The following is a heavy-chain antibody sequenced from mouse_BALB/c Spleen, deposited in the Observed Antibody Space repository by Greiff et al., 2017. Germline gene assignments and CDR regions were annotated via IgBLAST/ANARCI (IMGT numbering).Heavy chain of an antibody. V-gene: IGHV10-1*02. CDR3: VRLGGTDDY. J-gene: IGHJ2*01. CDR1: GFTFNTYA. CDR2: IRSKSNNYAT. D-gene: IGHD4-1*01. Sequence: EVQLVESGGGLVKPKGSLKLSCAASGFTFNTYAMNWVRQAPGKGLEWVARIRSKSNNYATYYADSVKDRFTISRDDSQSMLYLQMNNLKTEDTAMYYCVRLGGTDDYWGQGTTLTVSS.